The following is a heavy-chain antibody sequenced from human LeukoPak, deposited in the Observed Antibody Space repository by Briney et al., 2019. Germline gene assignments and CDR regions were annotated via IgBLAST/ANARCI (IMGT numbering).Heavy chain of an antibody. V-gene: IGHV1-46*01. CDR2: INPSGGST. CDR3: ARGGLISFLVAVGATTLDY. J-gene: IGHJ4*02. CDR1: GYTFTSYY. D-gene: IGHD1-26*01. Sequence: ASVKVSCKASGYTFTSYYMHWVRQAPGQGLEWMGIINPSGGSTSYAQKFQGRVTMTRDTSTSTVYMELSSLRSEDTAVYYCARGGLISFLVAVGATTLDYWGQGTLVTASS.